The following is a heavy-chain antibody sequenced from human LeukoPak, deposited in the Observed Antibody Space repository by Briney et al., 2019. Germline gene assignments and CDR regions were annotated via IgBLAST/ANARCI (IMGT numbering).Heavy chain of an antibody. Sequence: SETLSLTCAVSGGSIRSGGYSWSWIRQPPGKGLEWIGYIYYTGSTNYNPSLKSRVTISVDTSKNQFSLKLSSVTAADTAVYYCARGWGLETIHYYGSGSYPPGYMDVWGKGTTVTVSS. CDR3: ARGWGLETIHYYGSGSYPPGYMDV. CDR2: IYYTGST. V-gene: IGHV4-61*08. D-gene: IGHD3-10*01. CDR1: GGSIRSGGYS. J-gene: IGHJ6*03.